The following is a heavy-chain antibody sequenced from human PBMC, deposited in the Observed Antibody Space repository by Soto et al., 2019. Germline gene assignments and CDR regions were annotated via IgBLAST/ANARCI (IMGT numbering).Heavy chain of an antibody. CDR2: IKQDGSEK. CDR3: ARDYYDFWSGYYHFDY. CDR1: GFTFSSYW. J-gene: IGHJ4*02. Sequence: GSLRLSCAASGFTFSSYWMSWVRQAPGKGLEWVANIKQDGSEKYYVDSVKGRFTISRDNAKNSLYPQMNSLRAEDTAVYYCARDYYDFWSGYYHFDYWGQGTLVTVSS. D-gene: IGHD3-3*01. V-gene: IGHV3-7*01.